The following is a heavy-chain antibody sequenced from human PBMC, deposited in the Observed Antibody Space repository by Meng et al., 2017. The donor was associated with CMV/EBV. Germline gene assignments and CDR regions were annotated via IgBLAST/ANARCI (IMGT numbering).Heavy chain of an antibody. CDR1: TFSSYT. CDR2: LIPILGTP. J-gene: IGHJ6*02. Sequence: TFSSYTISWVRQVPGRGLGWLGGLIPILGTPSYAQKFQGRVTITTDESTSTGYMELSSLRSEDTAVYYCALYCSTTSCRYYYYGMGVWGQGTMVTVSS. CDR3: ALYCSTTSCRYYYYGMGV. D-gene: IGHD2-2*01. V-gene: IGHV1-69*05.